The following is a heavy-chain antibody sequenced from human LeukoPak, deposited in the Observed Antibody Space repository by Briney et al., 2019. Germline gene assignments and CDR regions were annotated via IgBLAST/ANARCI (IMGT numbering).Heavy chain of an antibody. J-gene: IGHJ4*02. D-gene: IGHD3-22*01. CDR1: GFTFSSYS. CDR3: ARDPSVYYYDSSGWPDY. V-gene: IGHV3-21*01. CDR2: ISSSSSYI. Sequence: PGGSLRLSCAASGFTFSSYSMIWVRQAPGKGLEWVSSISSSSSYIYYADSVKGRFTISRDNAKNSLYLQMNSLRAEDTAVYYCARDPSVYYYDSSGWPDYWGQGTLVTVSS.